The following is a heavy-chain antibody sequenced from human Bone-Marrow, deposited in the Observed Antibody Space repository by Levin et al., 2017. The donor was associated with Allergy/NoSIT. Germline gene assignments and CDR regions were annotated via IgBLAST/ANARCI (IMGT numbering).Heavy chain of an antibody. D-gene: IGHD2-2*01. CDR2: ISWNSGSI. CDR3: AKDIGPSGTQLLGAMDV. J-gene: IGHJ6*02. CDR1: GFTFDDYA. V-gene: IGHV3-9*01. Sequence: SLKISCAASGFTFDDYAMHWVRQAPGKGLEWVSGISWNSGSIGYADSVKGRFTISRDNAKNSLYLQMNSLRAEDTALYYCAKDIGPSGTQLLGAMDVWGQGTTVTVSS.